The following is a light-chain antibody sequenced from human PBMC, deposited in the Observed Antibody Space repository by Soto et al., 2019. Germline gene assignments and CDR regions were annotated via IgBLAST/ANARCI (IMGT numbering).Light chain of an antibody. V-gene: IGLV9-49*03. Sequence: QPVLTQPPSASASLGASVTLTCTLSSGYSDYKVDWYQQRPGKGPRLVMRVGPGGIVGSKGDGIPDRFSVLGSGLNRYLTIKNIQEEDESDYHCGADHGSGTNFVKVFGGGTKLTVL. J-gene: IGLJ2*01. CDR3: GADHGSGTNFVKV. CDR2: VGPGGIVG. CDR1: SGYSDYK.